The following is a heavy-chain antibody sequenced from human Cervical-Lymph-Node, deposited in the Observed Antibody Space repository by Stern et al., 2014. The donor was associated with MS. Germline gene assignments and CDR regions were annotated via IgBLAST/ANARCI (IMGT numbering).Heavy chain of an antibody. D-gene: IGHD5-12*01. CDR3: ARHDGWLPHY. Sequence: QVQLQESGPGLVKPSETLSLTCSVSGGSISRSTYYWGWIRQPPGKGLEWIGSIYYSGTTYYNPSLKSRVTIDTSTNQFSPRLTSVTAADTAVYYCARHDGWLPHYWSQGTLVTVSS. J-gene: IGHJ4*02. V-gene: IGHV4-39*01. CDR1: GGSISRSTYY. CDR2: IYYSGTT.